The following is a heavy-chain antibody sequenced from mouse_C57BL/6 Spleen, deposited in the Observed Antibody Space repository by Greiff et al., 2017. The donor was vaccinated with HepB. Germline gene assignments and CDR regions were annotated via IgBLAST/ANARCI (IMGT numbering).Heavy chain of an antibody. D-gene: IGHD1-1*01. CDR1: GYAFSSYW. V-gene: IGHV1-80*01. J-gene: IGHJ3*01. CDR3: ARALIYYYGSSSFAY. Sequence: QVQLKQSGAELVKPGASVKISCKASGYAFSSYWMNWVKQRPGKGLEWIGQIYPGDGDTNYNGKFKGKATLTADKSSSTAYMQLSSLTSEDSAVYFCARALIYYYGSSSFAYWGQGTLVTVSA. CDR2: IYPGDGDT.